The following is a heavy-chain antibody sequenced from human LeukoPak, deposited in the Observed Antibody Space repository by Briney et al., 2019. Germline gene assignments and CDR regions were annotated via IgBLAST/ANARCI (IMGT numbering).Heavy chain of an antibody. D-gene: IGHD5-12*01. V-gene: IGHV3-21*01. Sequence: GGSLRLSCAASGFAFSGDNMNWVRQAPGKGLEWVSFIGTSGSYIKYADSVKGRFTISRDNAKNSLYLQMNSLRAEDTAMYFCARDRAIDIRAYDIWGQGTMVTASS. J-gene: IGHJ3*02. CDR2: IGTSGSYI. CDR3: ARDRAIDIRAYDI. CDR1: GFAFSGDN.